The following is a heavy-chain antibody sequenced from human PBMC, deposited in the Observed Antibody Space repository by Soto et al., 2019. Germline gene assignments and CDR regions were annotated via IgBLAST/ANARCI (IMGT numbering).Heavy chain of an antibody. V-gene: IGHV3-33*01. J-gene: IGHJ6*02. D-gene: IGHD3-3*01. CDR3: ARDPIRSITIFGVVITEYGMDV. CDR1: GFTFSSYG. Sequence: GGSLRLSCAASGFTFSSYGMHWVRQAPGKGLEWVAVIWYDGSNKYYADSVKGRFTISRDNSKNTLYLQMNSLRAEDTAVYYCARDPIRSITIFGVVITEYGMDVWGQGTTVTVS. CDR2: IWYDGSNK.